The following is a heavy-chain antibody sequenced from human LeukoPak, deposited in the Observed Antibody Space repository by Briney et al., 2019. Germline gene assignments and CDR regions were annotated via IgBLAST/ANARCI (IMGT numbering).Heavy chain of an antibody. CDR1: GGSISSSSNY. J-gene: IGHJ6*03. CDR2: IYHSGST. V-gene: IGHV4-39*07. Sequence: SETLSLTCTVSGGSISSSSNYWGWIRQPPGKGLEWIGSIYHSGSTYYNPSLKSRVTISVDTSKNQFSLKLSSVTAADTAVYYCARLRVLGTSWYMDVWGKGTTVTVSS. CDR3: ARLRVLGTSWYMDV. D-gene: IGHD1-1*01.